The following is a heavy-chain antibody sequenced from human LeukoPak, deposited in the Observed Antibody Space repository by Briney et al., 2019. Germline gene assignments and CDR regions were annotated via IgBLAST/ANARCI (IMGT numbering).Heavy chain of an antibody. CDR1: GFTFSSYG. V-gene: IGHV3-33*01. Sequence: GGSLRLSCAASGFTFSSYGMHWVRQAPGKGLEWVAVIWYDGSNKYYADSVKGPFTISRDNSKNTLYLQMNSLRAEDTAVYYCARELRATRHWFDPWGQGTLVTVSS. D-gene: IGHD4-17*01. CDR3: ARELRATRHWFDP. J-gene: IGHJ5*02. CDR2: IWYDGSNK.